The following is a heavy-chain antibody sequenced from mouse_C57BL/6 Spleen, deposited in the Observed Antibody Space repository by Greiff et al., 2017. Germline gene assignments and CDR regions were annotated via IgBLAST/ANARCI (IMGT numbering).Heavy chain of an antibody. D-gene: IGHD2-12*01. CDR1: GYTFTSYW. Sequence: QVQLQQPGAELVKPGASVKMSCKASGYTFTSYWITWVKQRPGQGLEWIGDIYPGSGSTNYNEKFKSKATLTVDTSSSTAYMQLSSLTSEDSAVXYCARWGDYYSLFAYWGQGTLVTVSA. CDR2: IYPGSGST. V-gene: IGHV1-55*01. J-gene: IGHJ3*01. CDR3: ARWGDYYSLFAY.